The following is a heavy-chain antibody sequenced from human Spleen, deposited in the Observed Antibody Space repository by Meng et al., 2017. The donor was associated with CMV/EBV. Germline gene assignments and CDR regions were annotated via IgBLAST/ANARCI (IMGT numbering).Heavy chain of an antibody. CDR1: GYTFPSYD. V-gene: IGHV1-8*03. Sequence: CKASGYTFPSYDINWVRQATGQGLEWMGWMNPNSGNTGYAQKFQGRVTITRNTSISTAYMELSRLRSEDTAVYYCARDADPGDFDFWGQGTLVTVSS. D-gene: IGHD7-27*01. J-gene: IGHJ4*02. CDR2: MNPNSGNT. CDR3: ARDADPGDFDF.